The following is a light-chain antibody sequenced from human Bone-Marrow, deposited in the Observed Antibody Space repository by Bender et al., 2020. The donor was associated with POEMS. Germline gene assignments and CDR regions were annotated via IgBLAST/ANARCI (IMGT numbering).Light chain of an antibody. V-gene: IGLV3-1*01. CDR2: QDT. J-gene: IGLJ2*01. CDR1: DLGDKY. CDR3: QAWDTYSGI. Sequence: SYEVTQPPSVSVSPGQTASITCSGDDLGDKYVAWYQQKPDQSPVLVIYQDTKRPSGNPERFSGSNSGNTATLTISGTQAMDEADYYCQAWDTYSGIFGGGTKLTVL.